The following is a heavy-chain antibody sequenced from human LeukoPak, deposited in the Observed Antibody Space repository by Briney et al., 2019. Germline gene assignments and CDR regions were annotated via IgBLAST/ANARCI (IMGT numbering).Heavy chain of an antibody. D-gene: IGHD3-3*01. V-gene: IGHV4-30-4*01. J-gene: IGHJ4*02. CDR1: GGSISSGDYY. Sequence: SETLSLTCTVSGGSISSGDYYWSWIRQPPGKGLEWIGYIYYSGSTYYNPSLKSRVTISVDTSKSQFSLKLSSVTAADTAVYYCAREGTYDFWSGYSTPGSFDYWGQGTLVTVSS. CDR2: IYYSGST. CDR3: AREGTYDFWSGYSTPGSFDY.